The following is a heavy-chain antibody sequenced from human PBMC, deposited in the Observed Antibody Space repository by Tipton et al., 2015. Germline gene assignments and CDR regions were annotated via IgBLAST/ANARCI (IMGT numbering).Heavy chain of an antibody. CDR3: ACQDYDSLTRDYQTVDY. CDR2: IQYSGST. Sequence: TLSITCSVSSDSISKYYWSWIRQPPGKELEWIGYIQYSGSTNYNPSLKSRVTISVDTSKTQFSLKMSSVTAADTAVYYCACQDYDSLTRDYQTVDYWGQGTLVTVSS. V-gene: IGHV4-59*08. J-gene: IGHJ4*02. D-gene: IGHD3-9*01. CDR1: SDSISKYY.